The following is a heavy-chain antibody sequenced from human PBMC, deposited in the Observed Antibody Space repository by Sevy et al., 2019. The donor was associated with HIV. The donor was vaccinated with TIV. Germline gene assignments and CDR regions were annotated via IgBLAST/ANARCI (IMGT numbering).Heavy chain of an antibody. Sequence: GGSLRLSCAASGFTFSAYWMSWVRQVPGKGLEWVANIKEDGSEEQYVASVKGRFSISRDNAKKSLFLQMNSLRAEDTAVYFCAREHITIRDNYDYYGMGVWGQGTTVTVSS. J-gene: IGHJ6*02. CDR1: GFTFSAYW. V-gene: IGHV3-7*01. D-gene: IGHD3-3*02. CDR3: AREHITIRDNYDYYGMGV. CDR2: IKEDGSEE.